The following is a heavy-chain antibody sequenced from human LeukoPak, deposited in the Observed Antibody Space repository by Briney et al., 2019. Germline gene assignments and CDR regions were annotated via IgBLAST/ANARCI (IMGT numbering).Heavy chain of an antibody. CDR1: GGSISSSSYY. J-gene: IGHJ4*02. D-gene: IGHD6-6*01. CDR3: ATYPPNSIGIDY. CDR2: IYYSGST. V-gene: IGHV4-39*01. Sequence: PSETLSLTCTVSGGSISSSSYYWGWIRQPPGKGLEWIGSIYYSGSTYYNPSLKSRVTISVDTSKNQFSLKLSSVTAADTAVYYCATYPPNSIGIDYWGQGTLVTVSS.